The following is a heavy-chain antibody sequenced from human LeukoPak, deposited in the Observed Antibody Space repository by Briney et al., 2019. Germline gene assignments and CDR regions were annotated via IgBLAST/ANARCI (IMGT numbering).Heavy chain of an antibody. V-gene: IGHV3-23*01. Sequence: GGSLRLSCAASGFTLSSNAMSWVRQAPGKGLEWVSAIGDSDGGTYYADSVKGRFTISRDNSKNTLYLQMNSLRAEETAAYYCAKNAGRGVDTHFDIWGQGTMVTVSS. CDR1: GFTLSSNA. J-gene: IGHJ3*02. CDR2: IGDSDGGT. CDR3: AKNAGRGVDTHFDI. D-gene: IGHD3-10*01.